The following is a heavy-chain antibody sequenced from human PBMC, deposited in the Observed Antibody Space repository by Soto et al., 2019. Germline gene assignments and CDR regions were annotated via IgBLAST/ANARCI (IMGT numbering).Heavy chain of an antibody. CDR1: GLSVVDYS. J-gene: IGHJ6*01. V-gene: IGHV3-49*03. Sequence: GGSXRLSCTACGLSVVDYSIVSLRQGAGKGLECVGFIRSTVYGGTTEYAASVKGRLTISRDDSKRIAYVQMKSLKTEATAVYYCTRDDGSGVGQMGKIISYYYGMEVRGPATTV. D-gene: IGHD6-19*01. CDR2: IRSTVYGGTT. CDR3: TRDDGSGVGQMGKIISYYYGMEV.